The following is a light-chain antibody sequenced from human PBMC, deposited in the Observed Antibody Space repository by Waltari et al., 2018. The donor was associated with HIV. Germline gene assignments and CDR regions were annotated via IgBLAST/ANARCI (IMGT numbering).Light chain of an antibody. V-gene: IGLV3-1*01. CDR2: QDT. J-gene: IGLJ2*01. CDR3: HAWDSTTVL. Sequence: YELTQSPSVSVSPGQTAIITCSGHKLERNYVCWYQQKPGQSPVLLLYQDTKRPSGIPERFSGSKSGNTATLTISGTQALDEADYYCHAWDSTTVLFGGGTELTVL. CDR1: KLERNY.